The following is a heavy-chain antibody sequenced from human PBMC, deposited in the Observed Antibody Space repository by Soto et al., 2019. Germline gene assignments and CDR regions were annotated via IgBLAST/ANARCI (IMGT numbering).Heavy chain of an antibody. J-gene: IGHJ5*02. CDR2: INHSGST. CDR1: GGSFSNYF. Sequence: SETLSLTCAVYGGSFSNYFWSWIRQPPGKGLEWIGEINHSGSTNCNPSLKSRVTISVDTSKNQFSLNLSSVTAADTAVYYCARVGCSSTSCYNWFDPWGQGTLVTVSS. D-gene: IGHD2-2*01. V-gene: IGHV4-34*01. CDR3: ARVGCSSTSCYNWFDP.